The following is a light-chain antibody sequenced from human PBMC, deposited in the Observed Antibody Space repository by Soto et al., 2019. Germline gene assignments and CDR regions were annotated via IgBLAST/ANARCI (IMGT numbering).Light chain of an antibody. CDR2: DAF. CDR3: QQYDEWPLT. J-gene: IGKJ4*01. V-gene: IGKV3-15*01. CDR1: QNVKTR. Sequence: EKVMTQSPATLSVSPGERATLSCRARQNVKTRLAWYQQKPGQAPRLLIYDAFTRATGIPARFGGSASGTEFTLTISSLQSEDFAVYYCQQYDEWPLTFGGGTKVDIK.